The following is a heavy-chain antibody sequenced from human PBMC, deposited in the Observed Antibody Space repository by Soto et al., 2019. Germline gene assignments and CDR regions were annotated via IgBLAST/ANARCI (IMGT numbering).Heavy chain of an antibody. CDR2: IYHSGSS. D-gene: IGHD2-2*01. Sequence: SETLSLTCAVSSGSISNNNWWNWVRQPPGKGLEWIGEIYHSGSSNYNPSLKSRVTMSVDKSKNQFSLNLSSVTAADTAVYYCARVRSGTSIMDVWGKGTTVTVSS. V-gene: IGHV4-4*02. J-gene: IGHJ6*03. CDR3: ARVRSGTSIMDV. CDR1: SGSISNNNW.